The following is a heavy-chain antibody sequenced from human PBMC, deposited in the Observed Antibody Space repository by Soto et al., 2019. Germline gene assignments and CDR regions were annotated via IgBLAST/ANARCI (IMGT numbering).Heavy chain of an antibody. J-gene: IGHJ2*01. CDR1: GFTFSSYA. D-gene: IGHD7-27*01. CDR3: ARELGHWYFDL. Sequence: GGSLRLSCAASGFTFSSYAMSWVRQAPGKGLEWVSSAYSDIGTYYADSVKGRFTVSRDNSKSTLYLQMHSLRAEDTAVYYCARELGHWYFDLWGRGTLVT. CDR2: AYSDIGT. V-gene: IGHV3-66*01.